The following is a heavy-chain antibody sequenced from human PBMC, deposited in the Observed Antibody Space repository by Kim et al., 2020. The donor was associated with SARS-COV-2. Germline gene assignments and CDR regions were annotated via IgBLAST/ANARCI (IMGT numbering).Heavy chain of an antibody. CDR1: GGSISSYY. CDR3: ARDDGQPPFDP. V-gene: IGHV4-59*01. J-gene: IGHJ5*02. Sequence: SETLSLICTVSGGSISSYYWSWIRQPPGKGLEWIGYIYYSGSTNYNPSLKSRVTISVDTSKNQFSLKLSSVTAADTAVYYCARDDGQPPFDPWGQGTLVT. D-gene: IGHD1-1*01. CDR2: IYYSGST.